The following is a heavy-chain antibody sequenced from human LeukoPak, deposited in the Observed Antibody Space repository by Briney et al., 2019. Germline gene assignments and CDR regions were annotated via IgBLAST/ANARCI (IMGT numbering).Heavy chain of an antibody. D-gene: IGHD6-13*01. CDR3: ARVTAAAGTGGDY. J-gene: IGHJ4*02. CDR2: IIPIFGTA. CDR1: GGTFSSYA. V-gene: IGHV1-69*13. Sequence: SVKVSCKASGGTFSSYAISWVRQAPGQRLEWMGGIIPIFGTANYAQKFQGRVTITADESTSTAYMELSSLRSEDTAVYYCARVTAAAGTGGDYWGQGTLVTVSS.